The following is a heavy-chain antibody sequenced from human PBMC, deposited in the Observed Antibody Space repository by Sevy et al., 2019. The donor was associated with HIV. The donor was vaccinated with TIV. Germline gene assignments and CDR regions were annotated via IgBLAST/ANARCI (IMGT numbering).Heavy chain of an antibody. CDR3: ARGVGLDC. J-gene: IGHJ4*02. Sequence: GGSLRLSCAASGFTFSPYWMTWVRQAPGKGLEWGANIRPDGSDKYYVDSVKGRFTISRDNAKNSLYLQMNSLRADDTDMYYCARGVGLDCWGQGALVTVSS. V-gene: IGHV3-7*01. D-gene: IGHD1-26*01. CDR1: GFTFSPYW. CDR2: IRPDGSDK.